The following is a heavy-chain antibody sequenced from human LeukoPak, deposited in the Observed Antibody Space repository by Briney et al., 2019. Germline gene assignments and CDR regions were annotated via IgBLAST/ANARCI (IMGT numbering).Heavy chain of an antibody. CDR1: GGSITSTSFY. D-gene: IGHD3-10*01. Sequence: PSETLSLTCSVSGGSITSTSFYWGWIRQPPGKGLEWIGSIYYSGSTYYNPSLKSRVTISVDTSKNQFSLKLSSVTAADTAVYYCARVYYGSGSYYREDYWGQGTLVTVSS. V-gene: IGHV4-39*07. J-gene: IGHJ4*02. CDR2: IYYSGST. CDR3: ARVYYGSGSYYREDY.